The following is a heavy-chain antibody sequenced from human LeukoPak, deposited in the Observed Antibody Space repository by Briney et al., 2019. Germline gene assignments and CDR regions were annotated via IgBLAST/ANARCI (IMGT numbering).Heavy chain of an antibody. V-gene: IGHV4-59*01. D-gene: IGHD4-17*01. CDR2: IYYSGST. CDR1: GGSISSYY. Sequence: SETLSLTCTVSGGSISSYYWSWIRQPPGKGLEWIGYIYYSGSTNYNPSLKSRVTISVDTSKNQFSLKLSSVTAADTAVYYCARLYGELLLFDYWGQGTLVTVSS. CDR3: ARLYGELLLFDY. J-gene: IGHJ4*02.